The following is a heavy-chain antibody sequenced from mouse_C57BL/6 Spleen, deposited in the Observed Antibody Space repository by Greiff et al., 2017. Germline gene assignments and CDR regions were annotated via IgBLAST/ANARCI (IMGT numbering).Heavy chain of an antibody. V-gene: IGHV2-2*01. CDR2: IWRGGST. Sequence: QVQLKQSGPGLVQPSQRLYITCTVSGFSLTSYGVHWVRQSPGKGLEWLGVIWRGGSTDYNAAFITRLSISKENSKSQVCFKMNSLQADDTAIYYCARSYGNYFDYWGQGTTLTVSS. CDR1: GFSLTSYG. CDR3: ARSYGNYFDY. D-gene: IGHD1-2*01. J-gene: IGHJ2*01.